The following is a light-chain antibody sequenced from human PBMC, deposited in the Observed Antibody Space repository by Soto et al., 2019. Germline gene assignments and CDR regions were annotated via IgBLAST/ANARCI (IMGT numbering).Light chain of an antibody. CDR2: GAS. CDR3: QQYGSSPRT. V-gene: IGKV3-20*01. J-gene: IGKJ1*01. Sequence: EIVLTQSPGTLSLSPGERATLSCRASQSVSSSYFAWYQQKPGQAPRLLIYGASSRATGIPDRFSGSGSGTDVTLTISRLEPEEFAVYYCQQYGSSPRTFGQGTKVEIK. CDR1: QSVSSSY.